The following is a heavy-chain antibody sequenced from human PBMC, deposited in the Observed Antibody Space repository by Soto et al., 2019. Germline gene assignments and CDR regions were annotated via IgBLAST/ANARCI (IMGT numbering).Heavy chain of an antibody. Sequence: PSETLSLTCTVSGGSISSGGYYWSWIRQHPGKGLEWIGYIYYSENTNYNPSLKSRVTMAVDTSKNQFSLKLSSVTAADTAVYYCARVVRHIRGVDYEYFFDYWGLGTLVTVSS. D-gene: IGHD3-10*01. CDR3: ARVVRHIRGVDYEYFFDY. J-gene: IGHJ4*02. V-gene: IGHV4-61*08. CDR1: GGSISSGGYY. CDR2: IYYSENT.